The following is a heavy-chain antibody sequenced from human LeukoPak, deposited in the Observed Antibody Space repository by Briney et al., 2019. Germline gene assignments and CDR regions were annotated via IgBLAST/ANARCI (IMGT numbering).Heavy chain of an antibody. D-gene: IGHD3-16*02. J-gene: IGHJ4*02. CDR3: ARPRSYDYVWGSYHRPFDY. Sequence: SETLSLTCAVYGGSFSGYYWSWIRQPPGKGLEWIGEINHSGSTNYNPSLKSRVTISVDTSKNQLSLKLSSATAADTAVYYCARPRSYDYVWGSYHRPFDYWGQGTLVTVSS. CDR1: GGSFSGYY. V-gene: IGHV4-34*01. CDR2: INHSGST.